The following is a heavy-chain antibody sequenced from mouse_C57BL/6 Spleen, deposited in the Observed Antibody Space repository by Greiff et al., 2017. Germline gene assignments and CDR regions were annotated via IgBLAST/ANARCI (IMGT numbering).Heavy chain of an antibody. CDR1: GFSLTSYA. D-gene: IGHD2-1*01. V-gene: IGHV2-9-1*01. CDR2: IWTGGGT. Sequence: VKLMESGPGLVAPSQSLSITCTVSGFSLTSYAISWVRQPPGKGLEWLGVIWTGGGTNYNSALKSRLSISKDNSKSQVFLKMNSLQTDDTARYYCASLLLIDYYAMDYWGQGTSVTVSS. CDR3: ASLLLIDYYAMDY. J-gene: IGHJ4*01.